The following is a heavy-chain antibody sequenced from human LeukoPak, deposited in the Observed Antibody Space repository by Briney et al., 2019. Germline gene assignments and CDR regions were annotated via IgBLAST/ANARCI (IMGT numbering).Heavy chain of an antibody. V-gene: IGHV1-18*01. CDR2: ISAYNGNT. J-gene: IGHJ3*02. CDR3: AKKHYGSGNDAYDI. D-gene: IGHD3-10*01. CDR1: GYTFTSYG. Sequence: ASVKVSCKASGYTFTSYGISWVRQAPGQGLEWMGWISAYNGNTNYAQKLQGRVTMTTDTSTSTAYMELRSLRSDDTAVYYCAKKHYGSGNDAYDIWGQGTMVTVSS.